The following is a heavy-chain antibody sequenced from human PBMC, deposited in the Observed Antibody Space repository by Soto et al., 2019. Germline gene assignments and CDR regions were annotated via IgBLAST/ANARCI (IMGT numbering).Heavy chain of an antibody. CDR2: ITGYGDST. J-gene: IGHJ6*02. Sequence: PGGSLRLSCAASGFPFSSYVMSWVRQAPGKGLEWISGITGYGDSTYYADSVKGRFTVSRDNSKNTLYLQMNSLRAEDTAVYYCAHLYYFYGMDVWGQGTTVTVSS. V-gene: IGHV3-23*01. CDR1: GFPFSSYV. CDR3: AHLYYFYGMDV.